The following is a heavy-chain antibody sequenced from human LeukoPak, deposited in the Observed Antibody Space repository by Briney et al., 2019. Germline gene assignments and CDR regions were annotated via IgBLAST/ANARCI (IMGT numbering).Heavy chain of an antibody. V-gene: IGHV3-7*01. CDR2: IKEDGSEK. J-gene: IGHJ4*02. Sequence: GGSLRLSCAASGFTFTNYWMSWVRQAPGKGLEWVANIKEDGSEKNYVDSVKDRFTISRDNAKNALYLQMDSLRVEDTAVYYCAREDDWNYEDYWGQGTLVTVSS. CDR1: GFTFTNYW. CDR3: AREDDWNYEDY. D-gene: IGHD1-7*01.